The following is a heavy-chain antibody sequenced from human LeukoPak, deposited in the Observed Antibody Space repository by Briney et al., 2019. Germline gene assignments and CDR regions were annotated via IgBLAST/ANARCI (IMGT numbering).Heavy chain of an antibody. Sequence: GASVKVSCKAYGYNFTNYALNWVGQTPGQGLEWMGWINTNTGRPTYAHGFTPRFACSMATSVSTAVLQISTLRPADTAIYYCATSLGADSDAFALWGQGTMVTVSS. V-gene: IGHV7-4-1*02. CDR3: ATSLGADSDAFAL. CDR2: INTNTGRP. J-gene: IGHJ3*01. CDR1: GYNFTNYA. D-gene: IGHD3-22*01.